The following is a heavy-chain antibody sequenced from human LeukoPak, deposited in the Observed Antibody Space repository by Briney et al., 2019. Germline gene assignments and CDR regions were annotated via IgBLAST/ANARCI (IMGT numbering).Heavy chain of an antibody. Sequence: SVKVSCKASGYTFTSYGISWVRQAPGQGLEWMGWISAYNGNTNYAQKLQGRVTMTTDTSTSTAYMELRSLRSDDTAVYYCARIVGAFGGGPDNWFDPWGQGTLVTVSS. V-gene: IGHV1-18*01. D-gene: IGHD1-26*01. CDR2: ISAYNGNT. J-gene: IGHJ5*02. CDR1: GYTFTSYG. CDR3: ARIVGAFGGGPDNWFDP.